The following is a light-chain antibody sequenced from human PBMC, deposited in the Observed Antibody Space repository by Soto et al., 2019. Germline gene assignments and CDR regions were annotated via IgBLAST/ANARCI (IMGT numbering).Light chain of an antibody. J-gene: IGLJ2*01. CDR1: SSDVGSYNL. Sequence: QSALTQPASVSGSPGQSITISCTGTSSDVGSYNLVSWYQQHPGKAPKLMIYEGSKRPSVVSNGFSGSKSGNTASLTISGLLAEDDADYYCCSYAGSSTVVFGGGTKVTVL. CDR3: CSYAGSSTVV. V-gene: IGLV2-23*01. CDR2: EGS.